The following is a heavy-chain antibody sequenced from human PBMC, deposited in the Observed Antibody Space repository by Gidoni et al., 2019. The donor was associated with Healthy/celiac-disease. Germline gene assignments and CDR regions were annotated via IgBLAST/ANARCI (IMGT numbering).Heavy chain of an antibody. D-gene: IGHD3-22*01. CDR2: IKSKTDGGTT. CDR1: GFTFSNAC. CDR3: TTAYYYDSSGYYYRRDY. Sequence: EVQLVESGGGLVKPGGTLRLSCAASGFTFSNACMSWVRQAPGKGLEWVGRIKSKTDGGTTDYAAPVKGRFTISRDDSKNTLYLQMNSLKTEDTAVYYCTTAYYYDSSGYYYRRDYWGQGTLVTVSS. V-gene: IGHV3-15*01. J-gene: IGHJ4*02.